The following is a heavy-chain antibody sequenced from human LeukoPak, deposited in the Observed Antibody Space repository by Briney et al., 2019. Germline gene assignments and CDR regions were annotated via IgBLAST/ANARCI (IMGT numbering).Heavy chain of an antibody. CDR3: AKGYSSGWSGGNNWFDP. D-gene: IGHD6-19*01. CDR1: GFTFSSYA. J-gene: IGHJ5*02. V-gene: IGHV3-23*01. CDR2: ISGSGGST. Sequence: GGSLRLSCAASGFTFSSYAMSWVRQAPGKGLEWVSVISGSGGSTYYADSVKGRFTISRDNSKNTLYLQMNSLRGEDTAVYYCAKGYSSGWSGGNNWFDPWGQGTLVTVSS.